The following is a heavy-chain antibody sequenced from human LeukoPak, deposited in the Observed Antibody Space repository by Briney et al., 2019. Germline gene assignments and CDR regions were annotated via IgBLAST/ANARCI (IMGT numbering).Heavy chain of an antibody. V-gene: IGHV4-4*07. CDR1: GGSISSYS. CDR3: ARDHLYSSGWFDY. J-gene: IGHJ4*02. CDR2: IYTSGST. Sequence: PSETLSLTCTVSGGSISSYSWSWIRQPAGKGREWIGRIYTSGSTNYNPSLKSRVTMSVDTSKSQFSLKLSSVTAADTAIYYCARDHLYSSGWFDYWGQGTLVTVSS. D-gene: IGHD6-19*01.